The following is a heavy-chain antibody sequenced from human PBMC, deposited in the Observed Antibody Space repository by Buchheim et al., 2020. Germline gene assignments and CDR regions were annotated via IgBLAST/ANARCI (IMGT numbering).Heavy chain of an antibody. D-gene: IGHD4-17*01. Sequence: QVQLVESGGGVVQPGRSPRLSCAASGFTFSSYGMHWVRQAPGKGLEWVAVISYDGSNKYYADSVKGRFTISIDNSKNTLYLQMNSLRAEDTAVYYCAKDLFGGDYRYFDYWGQGTL. CDR3: AKDLFGGDYRYFDY. V-gene: IGHV3-30*18. J-gene: IGHJ4*02. CDR1: GFTFSSYG. CDR2: ISYDGSNK.